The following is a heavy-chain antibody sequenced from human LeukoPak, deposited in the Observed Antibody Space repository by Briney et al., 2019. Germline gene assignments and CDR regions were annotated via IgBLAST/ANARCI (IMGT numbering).Heavy chain of an antibody. CDR1: GGTFSSYA. CDR2: IIPIFGTA. J-gene: IGHJ5*02. V-gene: IGHV1-69*05. Sequence: SVKVSCKASGGTFSSYAIIWVRQASGQGLEWMGGIIPIFGTANYAQKFQGRVTITTDESTSTAYMELSSLRSEDTAVYYCARQRWVDCSSTSRSREEKWFGPWGQGTLVTVSS. D-gene: IGHD2-2*01. CDR3: ARQRWVDCSSTSRSREEKWFGP.